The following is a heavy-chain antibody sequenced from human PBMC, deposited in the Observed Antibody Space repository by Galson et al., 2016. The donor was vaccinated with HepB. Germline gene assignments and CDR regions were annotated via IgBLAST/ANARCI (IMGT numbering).Heavy chain of an antibody. J-gene: IGHJ6*02. D-gene: IGHD3-10*01. CDR3: AYNQNYGAGVYWFYGMDV. Sequence: SLRLSCAASGFRFSDYTISWVRQAPGKGLEWVASITDSGSNIYYAASMKGRFTLSRANAKTSLYLQMNSLRADDTAVYYCAYNQNYGAGVYWFYGMDVWGQGTTVTVAS. CDR1: GFRFSDYT. CDR2: ITDSGSNI. V-gene: IGHV3-21*01.